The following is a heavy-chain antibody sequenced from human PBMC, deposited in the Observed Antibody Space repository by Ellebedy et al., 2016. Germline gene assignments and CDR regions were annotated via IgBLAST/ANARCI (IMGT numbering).Heavy chain of an antibody. V-gene: IGHV3-7*03. CDR1: GFTLSIYW. J-gene: IGHJ3*02. Sequence: GGSLRLSCAASGFTLSIYWMSWVRQAPGKGLEWVANIKQDGSEEHYVDSVKGRFTISRDNAKNSLYLQMNSLRAEDTAVYYCAKWEWIQLSSPKGAFDIWGQGTMVTVSS. D-gene: IGHD5-18*01. CDR3: AKWEWIQLSSPKGAFDI. CDR2: IKQDGSEE.